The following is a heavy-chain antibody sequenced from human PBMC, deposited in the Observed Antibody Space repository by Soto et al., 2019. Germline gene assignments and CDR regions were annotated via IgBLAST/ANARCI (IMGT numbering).Heavy chain of an antibody. Sequence: QVQLVQSGAEVKRPGSSVKVSCKASGGTFSTNTISWVRQAPGQGLEWIGRIIPFSGTSNSAQKFKGRVTVAAEEATSTSYLELSSLSPEDTAVYYCAGDRCNTRPCTRDSVFDPWGEGALVTVSS. V-gene: IGHV1-69*18. CDR1: GGTFSTNT. CDR3: AGDRCNTRPCTRDSVFDP. D-gene: IGHD2-15*01. J-gene: IGHJ5*02. CDR2: IIPFSGTS.